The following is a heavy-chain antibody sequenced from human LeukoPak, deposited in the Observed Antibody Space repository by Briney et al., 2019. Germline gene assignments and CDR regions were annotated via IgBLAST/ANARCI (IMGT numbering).Heavy chain of an antibody. CDR3: ARVGGYGDYWRSVDY. J-gene: IGHJ4*02. D-gene: IGHD4-17*01. V-gene: IGHV3-48*02. CDR2: ISSSSSTI. Sequence: GGSLRLSCAASGFTFSSYAMSWVRQAPGKGLEWVSYISSSSSTIYYADSVKGRFTISRDNAKNSLYLQMNSLRDEDTAVYYCARVGGYGDYWRSVDYWGQGTLVTVSS. CDR1: GFTFSSYA.